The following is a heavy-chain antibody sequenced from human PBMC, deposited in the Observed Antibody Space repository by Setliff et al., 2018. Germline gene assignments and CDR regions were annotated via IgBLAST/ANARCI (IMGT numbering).Heavy chain of an antibody. J-gene: IGHJ5*02. CDR1: GFTSSTSA. CDR2: IHYGGGHI. D-gene: IGHD2-2*01. V-gene: IGHV3-30*02. CDR3: AKDRWGYADP. Sequence: PGGSLRLSCATSGFTSSTSAMHWLRQSPDNRLEWLAYIHYGGGHIQYADSVKGRFTVSRDNAMDTLFLQMNGLTTDDTAKYFCAKDRWGYADPWGQGTLVTVSS.